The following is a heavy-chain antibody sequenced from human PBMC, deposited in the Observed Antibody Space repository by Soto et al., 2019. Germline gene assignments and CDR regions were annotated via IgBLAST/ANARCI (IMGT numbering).Heavy chain of an antibody. CDR3: ARGGITVTTLNGSLNYYYYGMDV. J-gene: IGHJ6*02. D-gene: IGHD4-4*01. V-gene: IGHV4-31*03. CDR1: GGSISSGGSY. Sequence: PSETLSLTCTVSGGSISSGGSYWNWIRQRPGKGLEWIGYIYHSGSIYYTPSLKSRAIISVDTSKNQFSLKLSSVTAADTAVYYCARGGITVTTLNGSLNYYYYGMDVWGQGTTVTVSS. CDR2: IYHSGSI.